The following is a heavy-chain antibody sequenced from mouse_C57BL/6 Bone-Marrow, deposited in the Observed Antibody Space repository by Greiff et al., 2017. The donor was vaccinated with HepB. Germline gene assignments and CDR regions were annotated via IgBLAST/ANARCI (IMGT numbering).Heavy chain of an antibody. V-gene: IGHV5-6*01. CDR2: ISSGGSYT. CDR1: GFTFSSYG. Sequence: EVKVVESGGDLVKPGGSLKLSCAASGFTFSSYGMSWVRQTPDKRLEWVATISSGGSYTYYPDSVKGRFTISRDNAKNTLYLQMSSLKPEDTAMYYCARGWPQGYFDVWGTGTTVTVSS. J-gene: IGHJ1*03. CDR3: ARGWPQGYFDV. D-gene: IGHD6-1*01.